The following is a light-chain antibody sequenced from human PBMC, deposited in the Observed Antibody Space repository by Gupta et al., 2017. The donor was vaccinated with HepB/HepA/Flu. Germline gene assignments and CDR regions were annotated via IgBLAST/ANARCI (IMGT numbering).Light chain of an antibody. CDR3: QKEDNGYTV. Sequence: ELVMTQSPPSLSVSPGEGATLSCRARQSIGINFAWYQPKPGQAPRLLIYRSSTRSTDIPGRFSGGGSGTEFALTISGLLAEDSAVYYCQKEDNGYTVFGQGSKVQVK. CDR1: QSIGIN. V-gene: IGKV3D-15*01. J-gene: IGKJ1*01. CDR2: RSS.